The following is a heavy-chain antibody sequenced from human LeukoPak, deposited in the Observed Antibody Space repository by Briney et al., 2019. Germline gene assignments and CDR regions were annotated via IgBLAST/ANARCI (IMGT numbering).Heavy chain of an antibody. D-gene: IGHD2-2*01. CDR2: IYYSGST. CDR1: GGSFSSYY. CDR3: ARGNGWVCSSTSCYNWFDP. Sequence: PSETLSLTCAVYGGSFSSYYWSWIRQPPGKGLEWIGYIYYSGSTNYNPSLKSRVTISVDTSKNQFSLKLSSVTAADTAVYYCARGNGWVCSSTSCYNWFDPWGQGTLVTVSS. J-gene: IGHJ5*02. V-gene: IGHV4-59*01.